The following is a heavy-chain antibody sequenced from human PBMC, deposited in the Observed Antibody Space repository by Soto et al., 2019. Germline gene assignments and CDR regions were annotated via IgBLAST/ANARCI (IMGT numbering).Heavy chain of an antibody. CDR3: ARFGQGLSIDY. CDR1: GFTFSSYA. V-gene: IGHV3-30-3*01. J-gene: IGHJ4*02. Sequence: QVQLVESGGGVVQPGRSLRLSCAASGFTFSSYAMHWVRQAPGKGLEWVAVISYDGSNKYYADSVKGRFTISRDNSKNTLYLQMNSVRAEDTAVYYCARFGQGLSIDYWGQGTLVTVSS. D-gene: IGHD6-19*01. CDR2: ISYDGSNK.